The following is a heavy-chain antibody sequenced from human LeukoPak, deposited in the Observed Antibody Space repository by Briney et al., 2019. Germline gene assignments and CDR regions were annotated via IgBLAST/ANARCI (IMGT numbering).Heavy chain of an antibody. D-gene: IGHD4-17*01. Sequence: SETLSLTCAVSGGSISSGGYSWSWIRQPPGKGLEWIGYIYHSGSTYYNPSLKSRVTISVDRFKNQFSLKLSSVTAADTAVYYCARKGLGGDLFDYWGQGTLVTVSS. V-gene: IGHV4-30-2*01. CDR3: ARKGLGGDLFDY. CDR2: IYHSGST. CDR1: GGSISSGGYS. J-gene: IGHJ4*02.